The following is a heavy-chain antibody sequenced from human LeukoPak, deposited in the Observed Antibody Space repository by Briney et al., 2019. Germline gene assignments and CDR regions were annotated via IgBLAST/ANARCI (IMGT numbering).Heavy chain of an antibody. D-gene: IGHD2-21*02. Sequence: ASVKVSCKASGYTFTSYYMHWVRQAPGQGLEWMGIINPSGGSTSYAQKFQGRVTMTRDTSTSTVYMELSSLRSEDTAVYYCAMVVTALRGWFDPWGQGTLVTVSS. CDR2: INPSGGST. CDR1: GYTFTSYY. J-gene: IGHJ5*02. V-gene: IGHV1-46*01. CDR3: AMVVTALRGWFDP.